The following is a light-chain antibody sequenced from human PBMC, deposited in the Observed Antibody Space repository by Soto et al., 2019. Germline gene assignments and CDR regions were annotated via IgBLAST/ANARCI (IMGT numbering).Light chain of an antibody. CDR1: NIGSKS. CDR3: CSYAGSYSLV. CDR2: DDT. J-gene: IGLJ3*02. V-gene: IGLV3-21*02. Sequence: SYELTQPPSVSVAPGQTASITCGEDNIGSKSVHWYQQKPGQAPVLVVYDDTDRPSGIPERFSGSNSGNTATLTISGLQAEDEADYYCCSYAGSYSLVFGGGTKLTVL.